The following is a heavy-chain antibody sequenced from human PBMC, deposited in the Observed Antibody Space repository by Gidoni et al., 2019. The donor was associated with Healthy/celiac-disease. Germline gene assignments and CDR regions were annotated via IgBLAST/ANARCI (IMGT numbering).Heavy chain of an antibody. Sequence: EVQLVESGGGLVQPGGSLRLSCAASGFTFSSYWMHWVRQAPGKGLVWVSRINSDGSSTSYEDSVKGRFTISRDNAKNTLYLQMNSLRAEDTAVYYCVMVQGVIETYYFDYWGQGTLVTVSS. V-gene: IGHV3-74*01. CDR2: INSDGSST. CDR1: GFTFSSYW. J-gene: IGHJ4*02. D-gene: IGHD3-10*01. CDR3: VMVQGVIETYYFDY.